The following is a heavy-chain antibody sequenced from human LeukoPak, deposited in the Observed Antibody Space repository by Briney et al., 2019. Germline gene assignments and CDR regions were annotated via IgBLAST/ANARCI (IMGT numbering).Heavy chain of an antibody. D-gene: IGHD6-13*01. V-gene: IGHV1-2*02. CDR3: ARDMDGYGSSFLHYYYYGMDV. CDR1: GYTFTGYY. Sequence: GASVKVSCKASGYTFTGYYMHWVRQAPGQGLEWMGWINPNSGGTNYAQKFQGRVTMTRDTSISTAYMELSRLRSDDTAVYYCARDMDGYGSSFLHYYYYGMDVWGQGTTVTVSS. J-gene: IGHJ6*02. CDR2: INPNSGGT.